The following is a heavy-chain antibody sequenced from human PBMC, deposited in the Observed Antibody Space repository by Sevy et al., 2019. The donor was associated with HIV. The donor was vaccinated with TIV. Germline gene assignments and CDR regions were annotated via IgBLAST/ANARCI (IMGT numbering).Heavy chain of an antibody. D-gene: IGHD2-8*01. CDR3: VGPKLTYTNGWHYFDY. J-gene: IGHJ4*02. CDR1: GASISNTAYY. Sequence: SETLSLTCIVSGASISNTAYYWGWIRQSPGKGLEWIASIRHGGYTFYNPSLKSRVTISADPSKNQFSLKLTSVSAEDTSIYYCVGPKLTYTNGWHYFDYWGQGTVVTVSS. V-gene: IGHV4-39*01. CDR2: IRHGGYT.